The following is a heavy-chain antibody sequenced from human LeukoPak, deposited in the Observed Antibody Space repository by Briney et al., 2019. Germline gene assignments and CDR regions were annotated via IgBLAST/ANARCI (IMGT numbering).Heavy chain of an antibody. V-gene: IGHV3-23*01. CDR2: ISGSGGST. CDR3: AKDAPEYSSSWYWFDP. D-gene: IGHD6-13*01. Sequence: GGSLRLSCAASGFSFSSYVMSWVRQAPGKGLEWVSAISGSGGSTYYADSVKGRFTISRDNSKNTLYLQMNSLRAEDTAVYYCAKDAPEYSSSWYWFDPWGQGTLVTVSS. J-gene: IGHJ5*02. CDR1: GFSFSSYV.